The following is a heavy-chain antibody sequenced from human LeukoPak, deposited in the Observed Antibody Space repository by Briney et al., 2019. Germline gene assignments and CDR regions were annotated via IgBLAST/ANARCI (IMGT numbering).Heavy chain of an antibody. CDR2: ITSSSSYI. J-gene: IGHJ1*01. Sequence: GGSLRLSCAASGFTFSSYNMNWVRQAPGKGLEWVSSITSSSSYIYYADSVKGRFTISRDNAKNSLYLQMNSLRAEDTAVYYCAKDSGWYFQHWGQGTLVTVSS. V-gene: IGHV3-21*01. CDR3: AKDSGWYFQH. CDR1: GFTFSSYN. D-gene: IGHD6-19*01.